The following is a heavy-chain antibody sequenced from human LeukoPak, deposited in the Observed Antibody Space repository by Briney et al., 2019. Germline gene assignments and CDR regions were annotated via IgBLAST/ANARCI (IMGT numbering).Heavy chain of an antibody. Sequence: PGGSLRLSCAASGFTFSSYAMSWVRQAPGKGLEWVSAISGSGGSTYYADSVKGRFTISRDNSKNTLYLQMNSLRAEDTAVYYCARRAALSSGYYYHFDYWGQGTLVTVSS. CDR3: ARRAALSSGYYYHFDY. J-gene: IGHJ4*02. CDR1: GFTFSSYA. V-gene: IGHV3-23*01. CDR2: ISGSGGST. D-gene: IGHD3-22*01.